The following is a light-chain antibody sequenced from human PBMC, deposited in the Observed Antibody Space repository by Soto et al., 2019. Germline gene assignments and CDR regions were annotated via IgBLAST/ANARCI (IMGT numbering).Light chain of an antibody. J-gene: IGKJ5*01. V-gene: IGKV3-20*01. Sequence: EVVFTPPPGTLCLSPWAGTTLPLQALQSVDSNYLAWYQQKPGQTPRLIIYGASGRADGIPHRFSGSGFGTDFTLTISKVEPEDFAVYYCQQYGTPRSVTFGQGTRLEIK. CDR3: QQYGTPRSVT. CDR1: QSVDSNY. CDR2: GAS.